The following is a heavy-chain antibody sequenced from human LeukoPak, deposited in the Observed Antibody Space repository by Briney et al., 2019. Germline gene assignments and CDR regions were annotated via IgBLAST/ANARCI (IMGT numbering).Heavy chain of an antibody. CDR3: ARALTGPGPSAYYMDV. J-gene: IGHJ6*03. D-gene: IGHD1-20*01. CDR1: GGTFSSYA. Sequence: SVKVSCKASGGTFSSYAISWVRQAPGQGLEWMGGIIPIFGTANYAQKFQGRVTITADESTSTAYMELSSLRSEDTAVYYCARALTGPGPSAYYMDVWGKGTTVTVSS. CDR2: IIPIFGTA. V-gene: IGHV1-69*13.